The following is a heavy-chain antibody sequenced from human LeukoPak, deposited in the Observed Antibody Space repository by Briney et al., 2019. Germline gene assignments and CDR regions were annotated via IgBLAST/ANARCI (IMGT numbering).Heavy chain of an antibody. V-gene: IGHV3-30-3*01. Sequence: GGSLRLSCAASGFTFSSYAMHWVRQAPGKGLEWVAVISYDGSNKYYADSVKGRFTISRDNSKNTLYPQMNSLRAEDTAVYYCARDHSGSTHLDYWGQGTLVTVSS. CDR3: ARDHSGSTHLDY. CDR2: ISYDGSNK. D-gene: IGHD1-26*01. J-gene: IGHJ4*02. CDR1: GFTFSSYA.